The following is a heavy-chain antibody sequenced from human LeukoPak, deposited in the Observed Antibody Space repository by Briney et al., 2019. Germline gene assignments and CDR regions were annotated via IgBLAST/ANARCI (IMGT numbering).Heavy chain of an antibody. V-gene: IGHV3-23*01. Sequence: PGGSLRLSCVASGFTFSSYGMSWVRQAPGRGLEWVSSISSSGGSTYHADSVEGRLTISRDNSKNTLYLQINSLRVDDTAAYFCAKGRDSGYYLIDYWGQGTLVTVSS. CDR2: ISSSGGST. D-gene: IGHD3-22*01. CDR1: GFTFSSYG. J-gene: IGHJ4*02. CDR3: AKGRDSGYYLIDY.